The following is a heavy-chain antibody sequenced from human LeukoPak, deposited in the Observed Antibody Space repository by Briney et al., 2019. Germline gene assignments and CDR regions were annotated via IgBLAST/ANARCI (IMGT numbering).Heavy chain of an antibody. CDR2: IYYSGST. V-gene: IGHV4-39*01. J-gene: IGHJ4*02. CDR1: GGSISSSSYY. D-gene: IGHD6-19*01. CDR3: ARLSSSGRDY. Sequence: SETLSLTCTVSGGSISSSSYYWGWIRQPPGKGLEWIGSIYYSGSTYYNPSLKSRVTISVDTSKNQFSLKLSSVTAADTAVYYCARLSSSGRDYWGQGTLVTVSS.